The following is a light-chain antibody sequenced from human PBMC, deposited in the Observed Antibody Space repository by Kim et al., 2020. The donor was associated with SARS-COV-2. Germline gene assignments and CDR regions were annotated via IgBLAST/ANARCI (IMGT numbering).Light chain of an antibody. CDR3: QVWDSSSDHWV. V-gene: IGLV3-21*04. J-gene: IGLJ3*02. CDR1: NIGSKS. Sequence: VAPGKTARITWGGNNIGSKSVHWYQQKPGQAPGLVIYYASDRPSGIPERFSGSNSGNTATLTISRVEAGDEADYYCQVWDSSSDHWVFGGGTKLTVL. CDR2: YAS.